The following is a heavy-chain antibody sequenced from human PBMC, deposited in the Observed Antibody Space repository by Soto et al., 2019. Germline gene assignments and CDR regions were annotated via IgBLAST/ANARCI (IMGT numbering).Heavy chain of an antibody. Sequence: QVQLVQSGAEVKKPGSSVKVSCEAAGGTFSSYAISWVRQAPGQGLEWIGGIIPIFGTANYAQKFQGRVTITADESTSTAYMELSSLRSEDTAVYYSAREELDCSGGSCYSAFGAFDIWGQGTMVTVSS. J-gene: IGHJ3*02. CDR3: AREELDCSGGSCYSAFGAFDI. V-gene: IGHV1-69*01. CDR1: GGTFSSYA. CDR2: IIPIFGTA. D-gene: IGHD2-15*01.